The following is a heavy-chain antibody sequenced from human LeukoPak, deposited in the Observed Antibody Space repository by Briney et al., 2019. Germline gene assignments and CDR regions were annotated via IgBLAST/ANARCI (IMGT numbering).Heavy chain of an antibody. V-gene: IGHV3-21*01. CDR2: ISGSGNTI. CDR1: GFTFSSYA. D-gene: IGHD1-26*01. CDR3: ARGYSGSSDDAFDI. J-gene: IGHJ3*02. Sequence: GGSLRLSCAASGFTFSSYAMTWVRQAPGKGLEWVSTISGSGNTIYYADSVKGRFTISRDNAKNSLYLQMNSLRAEDTAVYYCARGYSGSSDDAFDIWGQGTMVTVSS.